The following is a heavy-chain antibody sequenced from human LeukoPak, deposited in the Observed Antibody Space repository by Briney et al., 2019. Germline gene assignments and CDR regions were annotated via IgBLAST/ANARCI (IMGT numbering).Heavy chain of an antibody. Sequence: PSETLSLTCTVSGGSISSYYWSWIRQPPGKGLEWIGYIYYSGSTNYNPSLKSRVTRSVDTSKNQFSLKLSSVTAADTAVYYCARDRNYYDSSGYGYYYYYYMDVWGKGTTVTVSS. CDR1: GGSISSYY. J-gene: IGHJ6*03. D-gene: IGHD3-22*01. CDR3: ARDRNYYDSSGYGYYYYYYMDV. V-gene: IGHV4-59*01. CDR2: IYYSGST.